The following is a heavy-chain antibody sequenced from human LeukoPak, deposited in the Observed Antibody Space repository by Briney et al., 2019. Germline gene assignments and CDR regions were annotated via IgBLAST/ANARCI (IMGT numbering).Heavy chain of an antibody. V-gene: IGHV1-46*01. CDR1: GYTFTSYY. CDR2: INPSGGST. D-gene: IGHD5-24*01. CDR3: AREMATTGFDY. J-gene: IGHJ4*02. Sequence: GASVKVSCKASGYTFTSYYMHWVRQAPGQGLEWMGIINPSGGSTSYAQKFQGRVTMTRDMSTSTAYMELSSLRSEDTAVYYCAREMATTGFDYWGQGTLVTVSS.